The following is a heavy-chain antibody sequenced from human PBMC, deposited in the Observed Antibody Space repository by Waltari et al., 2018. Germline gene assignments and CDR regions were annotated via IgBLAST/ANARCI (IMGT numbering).Heavy chain of an antibody. CDR1: GFIFKADG. J-gene: IGHJ4*02. V-gene: IGHV3-15*01. D-gene: IGHD2-2*03. CDR2: IKTKAEGETT. Sequence: EVRLVESGGGLVKPGGSLRLSCAASGFIFKADGMSGVRHAPGKGLGWVGRIKTKAEGETTDYAGPVKGRFTISRDDAANNLFLQMNSLKIDDTAVYYCATEGLIYTSLDIYDFWGQGSLVAVSS. CDR3: ATEGLIYTSLDIYDF.